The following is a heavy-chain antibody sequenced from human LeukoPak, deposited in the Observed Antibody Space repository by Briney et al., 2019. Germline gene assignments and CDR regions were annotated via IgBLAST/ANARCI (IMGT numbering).Heavy chain of an antibody. Sequence: PSETLSLTCAVYGGSFSGYYWSWIRQPPGKGLEWIGEINHSGSTNYNPSLKSRVTISVDTSKNQFSLKLSSMTAADTAVYYCARVRLRKPFDYWGQGTLVTVSS. CDR1: GGSFSGYY. D-gene: IGHD1-14*01. V-gene: IGHV4-34*01. CDR3: ARVRLRKPFDY. CDR2: INHSGST. J-gene: IGHJ4*02.